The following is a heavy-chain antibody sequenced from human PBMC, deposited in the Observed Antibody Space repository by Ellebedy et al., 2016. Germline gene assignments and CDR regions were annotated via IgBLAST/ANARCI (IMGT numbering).Heavy chain of an antibody. D-gene: IGHD6-19*01. CDR2: INPRGGAT. Sequence: ASVKVSCKAPRNTFTTYYIHWVRQAPGQGLEWMGIINPRGGATTYAQNFQGRVTMTRDTSASTVHMELHSLRSDDTAVYYCARKRDPIQSVARQDGFDIWGQGTMVTVSS. V-gene: IGHV1-46*01. CDR3: ARKRDPIQSVARQDGFDI. J-gene: IGHJ3*02. CDR1: RNTFTTYY.